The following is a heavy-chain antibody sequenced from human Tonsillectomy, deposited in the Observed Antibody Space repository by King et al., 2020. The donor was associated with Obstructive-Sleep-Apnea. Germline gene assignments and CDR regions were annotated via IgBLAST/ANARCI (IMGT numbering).Heavy chain of an antibody. CDR2: ISWNSGSI. Sequence: VQLVESGGGLVQPGRSLRLSCAASGFTFDDYAMHWVRQVSGKGLEWVSGISWNSGSIGYADSVKGRFTISRDNAKNSLYLQMNSLRTEDTALYYCAKDFLGSYDFIAPYYRGMDVWGQGTAVTVSS. J-gene: IGHJ6*02. CDR3: AKDFLGSYDFIAPYYRGMDV. D-gene: IGHD5-12*01. V-gene: IGHV3-9*01. CDR1: GFTFDDYA.